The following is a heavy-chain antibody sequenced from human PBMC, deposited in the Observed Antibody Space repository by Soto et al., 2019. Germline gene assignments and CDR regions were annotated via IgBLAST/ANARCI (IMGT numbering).Heavy chain of an antibody. D-gene: IGHD3-3*01. Sequence: GGSLRLSCAASGFTFSSYGMHWVRQAPGKGLEWVAVISYDGSNKYYADSVKGRLTISRDNSKNTLYLQMNSLRAEDTAVYYCAKSVFGVVIFMAFDIWGQGTMVTVSS. V-gene: IGHV3-30*18. CDR3: AKSVFGVVIFMAFDI. J-gene: IGHJ3*02. CDR2: ISYDGSNK. CDR1: GFTFSSYG.